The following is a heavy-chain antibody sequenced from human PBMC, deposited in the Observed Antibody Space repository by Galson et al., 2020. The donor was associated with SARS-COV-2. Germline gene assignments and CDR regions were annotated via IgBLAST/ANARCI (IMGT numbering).Heavy chain of an antibody. J-gene: IGHJ4*02. CDR2: IYYSGST. D-gene: IGHD6-13*01. CDR3: ARRITAAAWYYFDY. Sequence: SETLSLTCTVYGGSISSSSYYWGWIRQPPGKGLERIGSIYYSGSTYYNPSLKSRVTISVDTSKNQFSLKLSSVTAADTAVYYCARRITAAAWYYFDYWGQGTLVTVSS. V-gene: IGHV4-39*01. CDR1: GGSISSSSYY.